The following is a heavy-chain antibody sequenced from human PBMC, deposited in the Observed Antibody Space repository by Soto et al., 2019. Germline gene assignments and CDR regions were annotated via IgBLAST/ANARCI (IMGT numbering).Heavy chain of an antibody. Sequence: WASVKVSCKASGFTFTSSAVQWVRQARGQRVEWIGWIVVGSGNTNYAQKFQERVTITRDMSTSTAYKELSRLRSEDTAVYYCAAVPPVTLPVVSGMDVWGQGNTVTVSS. J-gene: IGHJ6*02. CDR1: GFTFTSSA. V-gene: IGHV1-58*01. CDR2: IVVGSGNT. CDR3: AAVPPVTLPVVSGMDV. D-gene: IGHD4-4*01.